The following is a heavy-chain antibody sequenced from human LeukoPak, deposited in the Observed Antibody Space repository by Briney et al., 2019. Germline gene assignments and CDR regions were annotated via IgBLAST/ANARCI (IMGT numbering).Heavy chain of an antibody. CDR1: GFTFSSYS. CDR3: AKLESRTAKFYYYDSTGKPLRTDAFDI. CDR2: ISSSSSTI. D-gene: IGHD3-22*01. V-gene: IGHV3-48*04. Sequence: GGSLRLSCAASGFTFSSYSMNWVRQAPGKGLEWVSYISSSSSTIYYADSVKGRFTISRDNAKNSLYLQMNSLRAEDTALYYCAKLESRTAKFYYYDSTGKPLRTDAFDIWGQGTMVTVSS. J-gene: IGHJ3*02.